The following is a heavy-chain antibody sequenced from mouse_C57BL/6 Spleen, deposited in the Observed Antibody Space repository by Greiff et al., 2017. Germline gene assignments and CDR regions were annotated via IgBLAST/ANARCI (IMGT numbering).Heavy chain of an antibody. CDR3: GRSPAAGTGDY. D-gene: IGHD4-1*01. Sequence: VQLQQPGAELVKPGASVKLSCKASGYTFTSYWMQWVQQRPGQGLEWIGEIDPSDSYTNYNQKFKGKATLAVDTSTSTAYMQLSSLTSEDSAVYYCGRSPAAGTGDYWGQGTTLTVSS. CDR2: IDPSDSYT. V-gene: IGHV1-50*01. CDR1: GYTFTSYW. J-gene: IGHJ2*01.